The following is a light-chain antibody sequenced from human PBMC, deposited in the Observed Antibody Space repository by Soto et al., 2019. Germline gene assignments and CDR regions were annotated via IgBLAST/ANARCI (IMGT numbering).Light chain of an antibody. CDR3: QQRASWVT. CDR1: QSVSSY. V-gene: IGKV3-11*01. J-gene: IGKJ5*01. CDR2: DAS. Sequence: PGEVATLSCRASQSVSSYLAWFQQKPGQAPRLLIYDASIRATGIPARFSGSGSETDFTLTISSLEPEDFAVYYCQQRASWVTFGQGTRLETK.